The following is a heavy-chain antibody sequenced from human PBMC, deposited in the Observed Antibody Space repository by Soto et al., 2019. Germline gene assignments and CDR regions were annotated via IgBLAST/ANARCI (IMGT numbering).Heavy chain of an antibody. J-gene: IGHJ3*02. V-gene: IGHV1-2*02. CDR1: GYTFTCYY. CDR2: INPNSGGT. Sequence: ASVKVSCKASGYTFTCYYMNWVRQAPGQGLEWMGWINPNSGGTNYAQKFQGRVTMTRDTSISTAYMELSRLRYDDTAVYYCAREEAYCSSTSCYTEHAFDIWGQGTMVTVSS. D-gene: IGHD2-2*02. CDR3: AREEAYCSSTSCYTEHAFDI.